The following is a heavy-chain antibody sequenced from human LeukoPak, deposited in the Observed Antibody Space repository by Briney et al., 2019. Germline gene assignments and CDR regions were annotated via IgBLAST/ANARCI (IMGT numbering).Heavy chain of an antibody. Sequence: SETLSLTCTVSGGSISSYYWSWIRQPPGKGLEWIGYIYTSGSTNYNPSLKSRVTISVDTSKNQFSLKLSSVTAADTAVYYCARHPRGAAAGIGWFDPWGQGTLDTVSS. J-gene: IGHJ5*02. CDR3: ARHPRGAAAGIGWFDP. CDR1: GGSISSYY. CDR2: IYTSGST. V-gene: IGHV4-4*09. D-gene: IGHD6-13*01.